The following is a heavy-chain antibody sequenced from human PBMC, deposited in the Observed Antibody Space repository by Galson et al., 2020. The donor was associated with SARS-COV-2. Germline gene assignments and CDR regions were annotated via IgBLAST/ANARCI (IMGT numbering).Heavy chain of an antibody. CDR2: IYSEGSST. V-gene: IGHV3-74*01. J-gene: IGHJ4*02. Sequence: GGSLRISCAASGFTLSSSWMHWVRQAPGKGLVWVSRIYSEGSSTSYADSVKGRFTISGDNAKNTLYLQMNSLRAEDTAVYYCARGDMGNDYFDYWGQGTLVTVSS. CDR1: GFTLSSSW. D-gene: IGHD7-27*01. CDR3: ARGDMGNDYFDY.